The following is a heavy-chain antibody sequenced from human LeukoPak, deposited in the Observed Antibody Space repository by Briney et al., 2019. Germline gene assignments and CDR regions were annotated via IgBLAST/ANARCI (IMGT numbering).Heavy chain of an antibody. CDR1: GFTFSSYA. Sequence: GGSLRLSCAASGFTFSSYAMTWVRQAPGKGLEWVSSISGSGGSTSYADSVKGRFTISRDNSKNTLYLQMNTLRAEDTAVYFCAKATRFNRIAPLDYWAQGTLVTVS. CDR2: ISGSGGST. V-gene: IGHV3-23*01. D-gene: IGHD3-22*01. CDR3: AKATRFNRIAPLDY. J-gene: IGHJ4*02.